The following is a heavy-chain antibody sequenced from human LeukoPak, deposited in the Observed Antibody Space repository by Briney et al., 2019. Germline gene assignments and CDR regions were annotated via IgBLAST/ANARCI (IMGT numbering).Heavy chain of an antibody. CDR1: GFTFSSYS. D-gene: IGHD3-10*01. J-gene: IGHJ6*04. CDR3: ARNLMVRGVICLDV. Sequence: PGGSLRLSCAASGFTFSSYSMNWVRQAPGKGLEWVSSISSSSSYIYYADSVKGRFTISRDNAKNSLYLQMNSLRAEDTAVYYCARNLMVRGVICLDVWGKGTTVTVSS. CDR2: ISSSSSYI. V-gene: IGHV3-21*04.